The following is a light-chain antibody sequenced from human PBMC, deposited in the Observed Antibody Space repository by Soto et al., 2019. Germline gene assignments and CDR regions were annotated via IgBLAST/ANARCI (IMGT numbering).Light chain of an antibody. CDR1: SSDVGGYNY. J-gene: IGLJ1*01. CDR3: SSYSSSATLYV. CDR2: GVS. V-gene: IGLV2-14*01. Sequence: QSVLTQPASVSGSPGQSITISCTGTSSDVGGYNYVSWYQHHPGKAPKLMIFGVSNRPSGVSNRFSGSKSGNTASLTISGLQAEDEADYYCSSYSSSATLYVFATGTKVTVL.